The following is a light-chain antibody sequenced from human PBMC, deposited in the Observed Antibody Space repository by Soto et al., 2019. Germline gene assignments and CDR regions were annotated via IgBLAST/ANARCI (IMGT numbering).Light chain of an antibody. CDR1: SSDVGGFNY. V-gene: IGLV2-14*03. CDR2: DVT. CDR3: NSYTSRSTYV. Sequence: QSALTQPASVSGSPGQSITISCTGTSSDVGGFNYVSWYQQHPGKAPKLMIYDVTNRPSGVSYRFSGAKSGNTASLTISGLQAEDEADYYCNSYTSRSTYVFGTGTKLNVL. J-gene: IGLJ1*01.